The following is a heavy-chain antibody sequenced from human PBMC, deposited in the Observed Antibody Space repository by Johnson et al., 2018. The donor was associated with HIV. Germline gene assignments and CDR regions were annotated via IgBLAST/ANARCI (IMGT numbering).Heavy chain of an antibody. CDR2: ISFDGSEE. J-gene: IGHJ3*01. CDR1: GLNFSDYG. Sequence: QVQLVESGGGVVQPGGSVRLSCAVSGLNFSDYGMHWVRQAPGKGLEWVAVISFDGSEEYYVDSVKGRFTISRDNSKNTLYLQMNSLRAEDTAVYYCARPNQLLFYPDAFDFWGQGTMVTVSS. D-gene: IGHD2-2*01. CDR3: ARPNQLLFYPDAFDF. V-gene: IGHV3-30*03.